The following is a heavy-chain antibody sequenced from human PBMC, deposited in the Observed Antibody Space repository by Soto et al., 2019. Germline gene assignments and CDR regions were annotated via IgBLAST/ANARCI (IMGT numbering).Heavy chain of an antibody. CDR1: GFSLTTDRVG. Sequence: QITLKESGPTLVKPTQTLTLTCTFSGFSLTTDRVGVGWIRQPPGEALEWLVVIYWDDSKTYRPSLESRLTITKDTSKNQAALTMTNMDSLDTATYYCAHAYGGRSLYWGQGTLVTVSS. CDR3: AHAYGGRSLY. D-gene: IGHD1-26*01. CDR2: IYWDDSK. J-gene: IGHJ4*02. V-gene: IGHV2-5*02.